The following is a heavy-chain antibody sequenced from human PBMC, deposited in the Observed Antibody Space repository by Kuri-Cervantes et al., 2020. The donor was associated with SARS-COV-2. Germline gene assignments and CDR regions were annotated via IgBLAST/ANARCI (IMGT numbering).Heavy chain of an antibody. J-gene: IGHJ5*02. D-gene: IGHD3-9*01. Sequence: KGRFTISRDNAKNSLNVQMSSLRAEDTAVYYCTLTGWFDPWGQGTLVTVSS. CDR3: TLTGWFDP. V-gene: IGHV3-11*06.